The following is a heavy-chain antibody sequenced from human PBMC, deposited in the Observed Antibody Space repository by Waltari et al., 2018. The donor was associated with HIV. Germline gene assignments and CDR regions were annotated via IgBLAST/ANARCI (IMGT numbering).Heavy chain of an antibody. Sequence: QVQLVESGGGVVQPGRSLRLSCAASGFSFSSEAMHWVRQAPGKGLEWVAPISYVGRNKFYADSVKGRFTISRDNSKNTVYVEMSSLSPEDTAVYFCARDAAPPEYWGQGTLVTVSS. CDR1: GFSFSSEA. V-gene: IGHV3-30*04. CDR2: ISYVGRNK. CDR3: ARDAAPPEY. J-gene: IGHJ4*02.